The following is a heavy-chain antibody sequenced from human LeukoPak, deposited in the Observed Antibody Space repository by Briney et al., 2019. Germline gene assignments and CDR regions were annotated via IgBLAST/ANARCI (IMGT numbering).Heavy chain of an antibody. Sequence: PSETLSLTCTVSGYSISSGYYWGWIRQPPGKGLEWIGSIYQSGSTYYSPSLKSRVTISVDTSKNHFSLQLSSVTAADTAVYYCARAKVLFRYFDLWGRGTLVTVSS. V-gene: IGHV4-38-2*02. CDR2: IYQSGST. CDR3: ARAKVLFRYFDL. CDR1: GYSISSGYY. D-gene: IGHD3-16*01. J-gene: IGHJ2*01.